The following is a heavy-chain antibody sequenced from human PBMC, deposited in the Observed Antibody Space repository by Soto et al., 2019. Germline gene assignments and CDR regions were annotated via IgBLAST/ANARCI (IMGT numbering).Heavy chain of an antibody. D-gene: IGHD1-26*01. Sequence: LRLSCTASGFTFSDYTMNWVRQAPGKGLEWISYITSNSITIYYADSVKGRFTISRDNAKKSLYLQMNSLRDEDTAVYYCARDWSGSYTAWGQGTLVTVSS. CDR1: GFTFSDYT. CDR3: ARDWSGSYTA. V-gene: IGHV3-48*02. J-gene: IGHJ5*02. CDR2: ITSNSITI.